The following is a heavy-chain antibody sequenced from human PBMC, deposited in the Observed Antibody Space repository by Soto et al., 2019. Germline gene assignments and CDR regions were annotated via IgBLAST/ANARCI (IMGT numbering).Heavy chain of an antibody. CDR1: GGSFSGYY. J-gene: IGHJ4*02. CDR2: INPTGST. D-gene: IGHD4-17*01. CDR3: ARGRDGGAAI. Sequence: QVQLQQWGAGLLKPSETLSLTCAVYGGSFSGYYWSWIRQPPGKGLEWIGEINPTGSTSYTPSLKSRLTISGDTSKNYLALKVTSATAADSAMYYCARGRDGGAAIWGQGTLVTVSS. V-gene: IGHV4-34*01.